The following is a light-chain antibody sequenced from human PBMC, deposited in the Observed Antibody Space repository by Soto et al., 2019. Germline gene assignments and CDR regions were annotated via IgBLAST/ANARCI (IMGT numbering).Light chain of an antibody. CDR2: GAS. CDR3: QQYGSSPRT. CDR1: QSASSSY. J-gene: IGKJ1*01. Sequence: EIVLTQSPGTLSLSPVERATLSCMASQSASSSYLAWYQQKPGQAPRLLIYGASSRATGIPDRFSGSGSGTDFTLTISRLEPEDFAVYYCQQYGSSPRTFGQGTKVDIK. V-gene: IGKV3-20*01.